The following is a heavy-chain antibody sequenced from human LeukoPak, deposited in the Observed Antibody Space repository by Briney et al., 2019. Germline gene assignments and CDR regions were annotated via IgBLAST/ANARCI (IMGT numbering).Heavy chain of an antibody. CDR2: IYYSGST. Sequence: SETLSLTCTVSGGSISNYYWTWIRQPPGKGLEWIGDIYYSGSTNYNPSLKSRVTISVDTPKNQFSLNLSSVTAADTAVYYCARRDGDYDGAHFDYWGQGNLVTVSS. D-gene: IGHD4-17*01. J-gene: IGHJ4*02. CDR3: ARRDGDYDGAHFDY. CDR1: GGSISNYY. V-gene: IGHV4-59*08.